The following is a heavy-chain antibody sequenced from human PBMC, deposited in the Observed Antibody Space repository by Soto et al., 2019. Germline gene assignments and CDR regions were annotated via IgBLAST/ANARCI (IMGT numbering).Heavy chain of an antibody. CDR1: GFTFGRYA. V-gene: IGHV3-30*18. CDR2: ISYTGANT. J-gene: IGHJ4*02. Sequence: XGSLGLSCVASGFTFGRYAMHWVRQPPGRGLEWVAVISYTGANTYYVGSVRGRFTISRDNSKNTLYLQMNSLRAEDTAMYYCAKHMDDSGYFYVEGADHWGQGTLVTVSS. D-gene: IGHD3-22*01. CDR3: AKHMDDSGYFYVEGADH.